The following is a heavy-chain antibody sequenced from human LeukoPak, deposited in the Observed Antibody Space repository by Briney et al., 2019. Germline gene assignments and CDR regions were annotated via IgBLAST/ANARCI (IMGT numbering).Heavy chain of an antibody. V-gene: IGHV3-23*01. CDR1: GFTFSSYG. CDR2: ISGSGDST. D-gene: IGHD6-13*01. CDR3: ARVIAAAGTFSYYYYMDV. J-gene: IGHJ6*03. Sequence: GGSLRLSCAASGFTFSSYGMNWVRQAPGKGLEWVSSISGSGDSTDYADSVKGRFTISRDNSKNTLYLQMNSLRAEDTAVYYCARVIAAAGTFSYYYYMDVWGKGTTVTISS.